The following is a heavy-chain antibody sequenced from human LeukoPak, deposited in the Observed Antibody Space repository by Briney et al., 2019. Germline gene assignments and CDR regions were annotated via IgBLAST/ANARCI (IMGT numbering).Heavy chain of an antibody. J-gene: IGHJ4*02. V-gene: IGHV5-51*01. Sequence: GESLKISCKGSGYSFTSYWIGWVRQMPGKGLEWMGIIWPGDSDTRYSPSFQGQVTISADKSISAAYLQWSSLRASDSAMFYCARLASSSSRSVDYWGQGTLVTVSS. D-gene: IGHD6-6*01. CDR1: GYSFTSYW. CDR2: IWPGDSDT. CDR3: ARLASSSSRSVDY.